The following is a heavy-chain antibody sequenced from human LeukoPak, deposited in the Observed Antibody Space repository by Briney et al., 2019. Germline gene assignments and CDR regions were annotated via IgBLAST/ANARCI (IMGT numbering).Heavy chain of an antibody. CDR1: GGTFSSYA. J-gene: IGHJ4*02. CDR3: ARSALMRGDSHFDY. CDR2: IIPIFGTA. D-gene: IGHD2-15*01. Sequence: ASVKVSCKASGGTFSSYAISWVRQAPGQGLEWMGGIIPIFGTANYAQKFQDRVTITRDRSMSTAYMELSSLRSEDTAMYYCARSALMRGDSHFDYWGQGTLVTVSS. V-gene: IGHV1-69*05.